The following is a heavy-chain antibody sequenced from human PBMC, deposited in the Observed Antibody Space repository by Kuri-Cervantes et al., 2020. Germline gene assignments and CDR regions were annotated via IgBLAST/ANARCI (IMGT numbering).Heavy chain of an antibody. CDR2: ISSSSSTI. CDR3: ATNVIAVAGHDF. J-gene: IGHJ4*02. V-gene: IGHV3-48*01. CDR1: GFTFSSYS. Sequence: GGSLRLSCAASGFTFSSYSMNWVRQAPGKGLGWVSYISSSSSTIYYADSMKGRFTISRDNAKNSLYLQMNSLRTEDTAMYFCATNVIAVAGHDFWGQGTLVTVSS. D-gene: IGHD6-19*01.